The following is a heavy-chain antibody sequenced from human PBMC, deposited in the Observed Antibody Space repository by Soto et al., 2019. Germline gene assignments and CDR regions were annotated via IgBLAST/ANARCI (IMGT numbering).Heavy chain of an antibody. Sequence: SETLSLTCAVYGGSFSGYYWSWIRQPPGKGLEWIGEINHSGSTNYNPSLKSRVTISVDTSKNQFSLKLSSVTAADTAVYYCARGKKGIAAAGRLYYMDVWGKGTTVTVSS. CDR1: GGSFSGYY. D-gene: IGHD6-13*01. CDR3: ARGKKGIAAAGRLYYMDV. V-gene: IGHV4-34*01. CDR2: INHSGST. J-gene: IGHJ6*03.